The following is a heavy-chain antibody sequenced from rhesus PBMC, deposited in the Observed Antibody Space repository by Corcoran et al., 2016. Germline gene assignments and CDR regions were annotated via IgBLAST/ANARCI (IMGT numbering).Heavy chain of an antibody. V-gene: IGHV4S10*01. CDR3: ARGYCSSTYCSSHGVDWYFDL. CDR1: GGSISDSYR. D-gene: IGHD2-15*01. J-gene: IGHJ2*01. Sequence: QVQLQESGPGVVKPSETLSLTRAVSGGSISDSYRWSWIRQPPGKGLEWIWYLYGSSTSTNYNPSLKSLVTMSKDTSKNQFFLKLSSVTAADTAVYYCARGYCSSTYCSSHGVDWYFDLWGPGTPITISS. CDR2: LYGSSTST.